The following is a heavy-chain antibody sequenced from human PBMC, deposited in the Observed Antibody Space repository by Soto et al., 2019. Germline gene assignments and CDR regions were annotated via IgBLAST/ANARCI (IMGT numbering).Heavy chain of an antibody. CDR2: INPNSGGT. D-gene: IGHD3-9*01. Sequence: ASVKVSCKASGYTFTGYYVHWVRQAPGQGLEWMGWINPNSGGTNYAQKFQGWVTMTRDTSISTAYMELSRLRSDDTAVYYCARNNYDILTGYRGDYFDYWGQGTLVTVSS. J-gene: IGHJ4*02. CDR1: GYTFTGYY. V-gene: IGHV1-2*04. CDR3: ARNNYDILTGYRGDYFDY.